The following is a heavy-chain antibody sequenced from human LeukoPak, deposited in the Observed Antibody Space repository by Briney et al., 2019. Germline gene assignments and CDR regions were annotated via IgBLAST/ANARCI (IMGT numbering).Heavy chain of an antibody. CDR1: GFTFCNHW. J-gene: IGHJ4*01. CDR2: IKENGSDK. CDR3: AKHQYFDY. V-gene: IGHV3-7*01. Sequence: PGGSLRLSCAPSGFTFCNHWMSWARQSPGKGLEWVTNIKENGSDKDYVHSVRGRFTISRDNTENTLYLHKSTERAEDTAVYHCAKHQYFDYWGQGTMVTVSS.